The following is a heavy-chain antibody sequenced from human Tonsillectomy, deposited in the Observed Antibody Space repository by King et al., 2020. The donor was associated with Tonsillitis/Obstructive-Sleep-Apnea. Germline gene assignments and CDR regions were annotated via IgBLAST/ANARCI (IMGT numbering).Heavy chain of an antibody. CDR2: INPNSGGT. CDR3: ARDQDIVVVPAAILLGYYGMDV. Sequence: VQLVESGAEVKKPGASVKVSCKASGYTFTGYYMHWVRQAPGQGLEWMGWINPNSGGTNYAQKFQGRVTMTRDTSISTAYMELSRLRSDDTAVYYCARDQDIVVVPAAILLGYYGMDVWGQGTTVTVSS. J-gene: IGHJ6*02. V-gene: IGHV1-2*02. CDR1: GYTFTGYY. D-gene: IGHD2-2*02.